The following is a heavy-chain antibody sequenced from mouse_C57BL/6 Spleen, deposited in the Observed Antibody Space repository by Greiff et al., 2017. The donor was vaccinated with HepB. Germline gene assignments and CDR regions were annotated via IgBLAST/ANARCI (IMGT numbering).Heavy chain of an antibody. CDR1: GYAFTNYL. Sequence: VMLVESGAELVRPGTSVKVSCKASGYAFTNYLIEWVKQRPGQGLEWIGVINPGSGGTNYNEKFKGKATLTADKSSSTAYMQLSSLTSEDSAVYFCARWLGWYFDVWGTGTTVTVSS. V-gene: IGHV1-54*01. CDR3: ARWLGWYFDV. D-gene: IGHD2-2*01. CDR2: INPGSGGT. J-gene: IGHJ1*03.